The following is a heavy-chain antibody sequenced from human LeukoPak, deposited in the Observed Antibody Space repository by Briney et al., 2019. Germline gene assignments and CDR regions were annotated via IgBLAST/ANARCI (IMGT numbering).Heavy chain of an antibody. CDR3: ARGTLVVPAAIENYYYYMDV. CDR2: IIPIFGTA. J-gene: IGHJ6*03. CDR1: GGTLSSYA. D-gene: IGHD2-2*01. V-gene: IGHV1-69*05. Sequence: ASVKVSCKASGGTLSSYAISWVRQAPGQGLEWMGGIIPIFGTANYAQKFQGRVTITTDESTSTAYMELSSLRSEDTAVYYCARGTLVVPAAIENYYYYMDVWGKGTTVTVSS.